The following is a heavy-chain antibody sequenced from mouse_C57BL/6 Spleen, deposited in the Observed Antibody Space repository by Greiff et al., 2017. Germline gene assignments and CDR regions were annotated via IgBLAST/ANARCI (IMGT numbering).Heavy chain of an antibody. D-gene: IGHD3-2*02. CDR3: ARQGYPAWFAY. CDR1: GYTFTSYW. V-gene: IGHV1-61*01. Sequence: QVQLQQPGAELVRPGSSVKLSCKASGYTFTSYWMDWVKQRPGQGLEWIGNIYPSDSETHYNQKFKDKATLTVDKSSSTAYMQLSSLTSEDSAVYCCARQGYPAWFAYWGQGTLVTVSA. J-gene: IGHJ3*01. CDR2: IYPSDSET.